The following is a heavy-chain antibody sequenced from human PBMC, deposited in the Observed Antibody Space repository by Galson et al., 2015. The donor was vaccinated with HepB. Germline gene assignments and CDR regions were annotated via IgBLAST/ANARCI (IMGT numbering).Heavy chain of an antibody. CDR2: LDQYGSVM. V-gene: IGHV3-7*03. CDR1: GFTFSNHW. Sequence: SLRLSCASSGFTFSNHWMSWVRQAPGKRPEWVANLDQYGSVMYYVDSVKGRFTISRGNAKNSLYLQMNSLRAEDTAVYFCARVYFGSGSSSAYWYFDLWGRGALVTVSS. CDR3: ARVYFGSGSSSAYWYFDL. D-gene: IGHD3-10*01. J-gene: IGHJ2*01.